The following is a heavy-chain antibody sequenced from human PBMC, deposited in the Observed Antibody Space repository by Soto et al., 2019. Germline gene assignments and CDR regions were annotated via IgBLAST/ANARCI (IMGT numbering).Heavy chain of an antibody. CDR1: VFTFSSYS. J-gene: IGHJ6*01. CDR3: ARDIVPAASYYYYGMEV. CDR2: ISSSSSYI. Sequence: KPVGSLRLSCTSSVFTFSSYSMNCVRHSPGKWLEWVSSISSSSSYIYYADSVKGRFTISRDNAKNSLYLQMNSLRAEDTAVYYCARDIVPAASYYYYGMEVWGQGTTVNVS. V-gene: IGHV3-21*01. D-gene: IGHD2-2*01.